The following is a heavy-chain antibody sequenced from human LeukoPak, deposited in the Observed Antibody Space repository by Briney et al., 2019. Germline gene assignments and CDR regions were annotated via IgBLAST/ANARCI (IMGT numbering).Heavy chain of an antibody. Sequence: SVKVSCKASGYTFTGYYMHWVRQAPGQGLEWMGRIIPILGIANYAQKFQGRITITADKSTSTAYMELSSLRSEDTAVYYCASPKGIAAAGTLDYWGQGTLVTVSS. D-gene: IGHD6-13*01. J-gene: IGHJ4*02. CDR1: GYTFTGYY. V-gene: IGHV1-69*02. CDR2: IIPILGIA. CDR3: ASPKGIAAAGTLDY.